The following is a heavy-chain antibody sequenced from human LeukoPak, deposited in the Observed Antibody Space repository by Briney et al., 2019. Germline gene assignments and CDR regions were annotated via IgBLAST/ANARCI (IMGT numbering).Heavy chain of an antibody. CDR1: GFAFTKAW. Sequence: PGGSLRLSCAASGFAFTKAWMTWVRQAPGKGLEWVGRIKSKANGGTTDYAAPVKGRFTISRDDSKNMLYLQMNSLITEDTAVYYCTTNAAVGTWEIFDYWGQGTRVTVSS. CDR3: TTNAAVGTWEIFDY. J-gene: IGHJ4*02. V-gene: IGHV3-15*01. CDR2: IKSKANGGTT. D-gene: IGHD6-13*01.